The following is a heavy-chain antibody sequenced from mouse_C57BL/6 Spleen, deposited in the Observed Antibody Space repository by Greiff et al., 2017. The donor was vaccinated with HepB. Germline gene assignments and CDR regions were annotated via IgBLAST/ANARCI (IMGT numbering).Heavy chain of an antibody. CDR2: ISYDGSN. J-gene: IGHJ2*01. CDR1: GYSITSGYY. V-gene: IGHV3-6*01. Sequence: DVQLQESGPGLVKPSQSLSLTCSVTGYSITSGYYWNWIRQFPGNKLEWMGYISYDGSNNYNPYLKNRISITRDTSKNQLFLKLNSVTTEDTATYYCSRDPYFDYWGQGTTLTVSS. CDR3: SRDPYFDY.